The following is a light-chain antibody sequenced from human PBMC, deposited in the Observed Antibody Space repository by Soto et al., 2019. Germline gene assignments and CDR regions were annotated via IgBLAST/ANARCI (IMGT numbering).Light chain of an antibody. V-gene: IGKV1-39*01. Sequence: DIQMTQSPSSLSASVGDRVTITGQSSQNIRSYLNWYQQKLGRDPKLLIYTASNLQSGVPSRFSGSGSGTDFTLTISSLQPEEFAIYYCQQRYSSPKTFGQGTKVEIK. CDR1: QNIRSY. CDR3: QQRYSSPKT. CDR2: TAS. J-gene: IGKJ1*01.